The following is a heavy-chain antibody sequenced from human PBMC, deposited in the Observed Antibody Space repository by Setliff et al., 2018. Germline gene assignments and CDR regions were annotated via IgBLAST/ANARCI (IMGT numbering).Heavy chain of an antibody. CDR3: AKNGFGVVALGVNNWFDP. CDR1: AFTFHSYA. D-gene: IGHD3-10*01. CDR2: ISGSGGST. J-gene: IGHJ5*02. Sequence: PRGSMRLSCAASAFTFHSYAMGWVRQAPGKGLGWGSAISGSGGSTYYADSLKGRFTISRDNSKNTLYLQMNSLRAEDTAVYYGAKNGFGVVALGVNNWFDPWGQGTLVTVSS. V-gene: IGHV3-23*01.